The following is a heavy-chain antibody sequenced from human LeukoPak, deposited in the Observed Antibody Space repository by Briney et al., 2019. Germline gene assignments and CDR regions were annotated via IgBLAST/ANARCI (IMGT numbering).Heavy chain of an antibody. J-gene: IGHJ3*02. CDR2: ISAYNGNT. CDR3: ARLLGTAANDAFDI. V-gene: IGHV1-18*01. D-gene: IGHD2-2*01. Sequence: ASVKVSCKASGYTFTSYGISWVRQAPGQGLEWMGWISAYNGNTNYAQKLQGRGTMTTDTSTSTAYMELRSLRSDDTAVYYCARLLGTAANDAFDIWGQGTMVTVSS. CDR1: GYTFTSYG.